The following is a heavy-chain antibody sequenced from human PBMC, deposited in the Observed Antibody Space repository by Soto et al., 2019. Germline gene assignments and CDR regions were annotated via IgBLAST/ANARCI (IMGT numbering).Heavy chain of an antibody. J-gene: IGHJ2*01. CDR3: ARDSGSYSSVWYFDL. Sequence: GGSLRLSCAASGFTFSSYDMHWVRQATGKGLEWVSAIGTAGDTYYPGSVKGRFTISRENAKNSLYLQMNSLRAEDTAVYYCARDSGSYSSVWYFDLWGRGTLVTVSS. CDR1: GFTFSSYD. CDR2: IGTAGDT. V-gene: IGHV3-13*01. D-gene: IGHD1-26*01.